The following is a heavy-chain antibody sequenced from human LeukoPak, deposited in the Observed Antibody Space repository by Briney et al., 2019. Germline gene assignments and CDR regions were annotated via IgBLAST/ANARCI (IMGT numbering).Heavy chain of an antibody. CDR1: GGSFSGYY. CDR3: ARVGMGLTGYYFPRTYYYYYMDV. D-gene: IGHD3-9*01. Sequence: PSETLSLTCAVCGGSFSGYYWSWIRQPPGKGLEWIGEINHSGSTNYNPSLKSRVTISVDTSKNQFSLKLSSVTAADTAVYYCARVGMGLTGYYFPRTYYYYYMDVWGKGTTVTISS. CDR2: INHSGST. V-gene: IGHV4-34*01. J-gene: IGHJ6*03.